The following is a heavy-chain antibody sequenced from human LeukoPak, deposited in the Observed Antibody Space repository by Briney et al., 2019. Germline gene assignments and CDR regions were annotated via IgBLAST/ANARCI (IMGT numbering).Heavy chain of an antibody. CDR1: GFIFSNYA. J-gene: IGHJ3*02. CDR2: NSGSGEST. CDR3: AKDHDYYASGPI. Sequence: GGSLRLSCAVSGFIFSNYAMNWVRQAPGKGLEWVSANSGSGESTYYADSVKGRFTISRDNSKNTLSLQMNSLRAEDTAVYYCAKDHDYYASGPIWGQGTMVTVSS. V-gene: IGHV3-23*01. D-gene: IGHD3-10*01.